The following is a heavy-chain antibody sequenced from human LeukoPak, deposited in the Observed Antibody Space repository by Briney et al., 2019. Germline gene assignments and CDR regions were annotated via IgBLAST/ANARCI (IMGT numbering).Heavy chain of an antibody. CDR1: GGSISSSTYY. CDR2: IYYSGST. Sequence: SETLSLTCTVSGGSISSSTYYWGWIRQPPGKGLEWIGSIYYSGSTYYNPSLKSRVTMSVDKSKNQFSLNLSSVTAADTAVYYCARGIADPYSFDSWGQGTLVTVSS. V-gene: IGHV4-39*07. CDR3: ARGIADPYSFDS. D-gene: IGHD6-13*01. J-gene: IGHJ4*02.